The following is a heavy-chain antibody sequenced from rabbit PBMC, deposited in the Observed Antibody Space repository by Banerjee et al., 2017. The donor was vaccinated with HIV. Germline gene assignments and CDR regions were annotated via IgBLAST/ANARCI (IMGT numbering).Heavy chain of an antibody. Sequence: QSLEESGGDLVKPGASLTLTCTASGFSFSSSYYMCWVRQAPGKGLEWIGCIYNGDGSTYYATWAKGRFTISKTSSTTVTLQMTSLTAADTATYFCARGANSAGDGYGHWGQGTLVTVS. J-gene: IGHJ2*01. CDR3: ARGANSAGDGYGH. CDR1: GFSFSSSYY. CDR2: IYNGDGST. D-gene: IGHD6-1*01. V-gene: IGHV1S40*01.